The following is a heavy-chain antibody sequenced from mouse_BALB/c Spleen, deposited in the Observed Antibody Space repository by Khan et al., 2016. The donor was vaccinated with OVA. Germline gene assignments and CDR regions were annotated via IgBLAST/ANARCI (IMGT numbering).Heavy chain of an antibody. CDR1: GFSLTSYG. V-gene: IGHV2-3*01. J-gene: IGHJ4*01. CDR3: SKCGTGYYAMDY. Sequence: QVQLKESGPGLVAPSQSLSITCTVSGFSLTSYGVIWVRQPPGKGLEWLGVIWGDGSTNYHSALISRMSISKDKSKSQVFLKLNSLQTDETAAYSGSKCGTGYYAMDYWGQGTSDTVSS. D-gene: IGHD4-1*01. CDR2: IWGDGST.